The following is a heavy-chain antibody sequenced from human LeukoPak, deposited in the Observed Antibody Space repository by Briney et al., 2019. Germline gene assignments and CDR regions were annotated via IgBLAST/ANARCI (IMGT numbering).Heavy chain of an antibody. Sequence: SETLSLTCAVSGGSISSGGYSWSWIRQPPGKGLEWIGYIYYSGSTNYNPSLKSRVTISVDKSKNQFSLKLSSVTAADTAVYYCARETVTYYFDYWGQGTLVTVSS. V-gene: IGHV4-30-4*07. CDR3: ARETVTYYFDY. D-gene: IGHD4-17*01. CDR2: IYYSGST. CDR1: GGSISSGGYS. J-gene: IGHJ4*02.